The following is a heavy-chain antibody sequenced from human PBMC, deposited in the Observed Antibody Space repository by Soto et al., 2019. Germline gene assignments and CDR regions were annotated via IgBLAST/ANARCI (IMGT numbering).Heavy chain of an antibody. CDR2: IYYIGNT. CDR3: ARYPRLDC. CDR1: GGSISTRSSH. Sequence: SETLSLTCTVSGGSISTRSSHWGWIRQPPGKGLEWIGSIYYIGNTYYNPSLKSRVTISIDTSKNQFSLNLSSVTAADTAVYFCARYPRLDCWGQGTLVTVSS. J-gene: IGHJ4*02. V-gene: IGHV4-39*01.